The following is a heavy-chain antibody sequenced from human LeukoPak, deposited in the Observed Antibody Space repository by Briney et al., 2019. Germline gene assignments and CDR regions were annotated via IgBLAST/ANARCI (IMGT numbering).Heavy chain of an antibody. Sequence: ASETLSLTCAVYGGSFSGYYWSWIRQPPGKGLEWIGEINHSGSTNYNPSLKSRVTISVDTSKNQFSLKLSPVTAADTAVYYCARLATYYYDSNGILDYWGQGTLVTVSS. V-gene: IGHV4-34*01. CDR3: ARLATYYYDSNGILDY. CDR1: GGSFSGYY. D-gene: IGHD3-22*01. CDR2: INHSGST. J-gene: IGHJ4*02.